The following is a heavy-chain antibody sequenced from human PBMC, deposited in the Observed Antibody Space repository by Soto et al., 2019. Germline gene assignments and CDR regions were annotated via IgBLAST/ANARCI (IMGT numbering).Heavy chain of an antibody. CDR1: GGTFSSYA. D-gene: IGHD2-15*01. CDR3: ARSAKTVVAAFGRNWFDP. CDR2: IIPIFGTA. J-gene: IGHJ5*02. V-gene: IGHV1-69*01. Sequence: QVQLVQSGAEVKKPGSSVKVSCKASGGTFSSYAISWVRQAPGQGLEWMGGIIPIFGTANYAQKFQGRVTITADESTSTAYMELSSLRSDDTAVYYCARSAKTVVAAFGRNWFDPWGQGTLVTVSS.